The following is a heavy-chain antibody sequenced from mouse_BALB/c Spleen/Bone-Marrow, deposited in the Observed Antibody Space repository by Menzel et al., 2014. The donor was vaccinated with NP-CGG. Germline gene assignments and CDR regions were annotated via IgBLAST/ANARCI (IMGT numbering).Heavy chain of an antibody. Sequence: VQLQQSGAELVRSGASIKLSCTGSGFNIKDFYMHWVKQRPEQGLEWIGWIDPENGDTEYAPKFQGKATLTADTSSNTAYLQLNGLTSEDTAVYYCNADTRAMDYWGQGTSVAVSS. J-gene: IGHJ4*01. V-gene: IGHV14-4*02. CDR1: GFNIKDFY. CDR2: IDPENGDT. CDR3: NADTRAMDY.